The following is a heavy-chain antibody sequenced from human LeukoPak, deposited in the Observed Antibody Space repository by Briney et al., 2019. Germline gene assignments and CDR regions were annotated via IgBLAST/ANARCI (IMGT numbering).Heavy chain of an antibody. D-gene: IGHD3-22*01. CDR1: GGSISSGVYY. Sequence: SQTLSLTCTVSGGSISSGVYYWSWIRQHPGKGLEWIGYIYYSGTTYYNPSFKSRVTISVDTSKNQFSLKLNSVTAADTAVYYCARKRYDDPYFFDYWGQGTLVTVSS. V-gene: IGHV4-30-4*08. CDR3: ARKRYDDPYFFDY. CDR2: IYYSGTT. J-gene: IGHJ4*02.